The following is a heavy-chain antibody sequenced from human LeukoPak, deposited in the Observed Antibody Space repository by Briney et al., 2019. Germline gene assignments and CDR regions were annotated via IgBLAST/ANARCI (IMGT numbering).Heavy chain of an antibody. V-gene: IGHV1-18*01. CDR1: GYTFTSYG. D-gene: IGHD4-17*01. Sequence: ASVKVSRKASGYTFTSYGINWVRQAPGQGLEWMGWISAYNGNTNYAQKLQGRVTMTTDTSTSTAYMELRSLRSDDTAVYYCARTTVTTVDWFDPWGQGTLVTVSS. CDR2: ISAYNGNT. CDR3: ARTTVTTVDWFDP. J-gene: IGHJ5*02.